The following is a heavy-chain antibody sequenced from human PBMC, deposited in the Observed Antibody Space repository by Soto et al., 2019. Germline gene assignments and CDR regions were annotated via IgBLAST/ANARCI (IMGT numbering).Heavy chain of an antibody. CDR1: GYTFTDYY. CDR2: INPNSGAT. V-gene: IGHV1-2*02. Sequence: ASVKVSCKASGYTFTDYYIHWVRQAPGQGLEWLGWINPNSGATNYAQKFQGRVAMTRDTSISTAYMELSRLTSNDTATYYCARRPHNSDWNYYYGMDVWGQGTTVTVSS. J-gene: IGHJ6*02. D-gene: IGHD3-9*01. CDR3: ARRPHNSDWNYYYGMDV.